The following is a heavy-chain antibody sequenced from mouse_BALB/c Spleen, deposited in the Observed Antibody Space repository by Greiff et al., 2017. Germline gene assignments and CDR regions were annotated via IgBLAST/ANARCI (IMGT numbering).Heavy chain of an antibody. CDR1: GFTFTDYY. V-gene: IGHV2-9*02. D-gene: IGHD2-1*01. J-gene: IGHJ4*01. CDR2: IWAGGST. CDR3: ASPYGNSDYYAMDY. Sequence: VQVVESGGGLVQPGGSLRLSCATSGFTFTDYYMSWVRQPPGKGLEWLGVIWAGGSTNYNSALMSRLSISKDNSKSQVFLKMISLQTDDTAMYYSASPYGNSDYYAMDYWGQGTSVTVSS.